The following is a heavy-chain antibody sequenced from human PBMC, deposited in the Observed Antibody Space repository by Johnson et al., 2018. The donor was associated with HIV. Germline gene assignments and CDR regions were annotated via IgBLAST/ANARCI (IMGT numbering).Heavy chain of an antibody. V-gene: IGHV3-74*01. CDR1: GFIFTNYW. D-gene: IGHD3-22*01. CDR2: IQTDGSRT. Sequence: EVQLVESGGGLVQPGGSLRLSCATSGFIFTNYWMHWVRQAPGKGLVWVSRIQTDGSRTNYADSVKGRFTISRDNAKNTLYLQMNSLRAEDTAVYYCAKDSCSCYYYCAFDIWGQGTMVTVSS. CDR3: AKDSCSCYYYCAFDI. J-gene: IGHJ3*02.